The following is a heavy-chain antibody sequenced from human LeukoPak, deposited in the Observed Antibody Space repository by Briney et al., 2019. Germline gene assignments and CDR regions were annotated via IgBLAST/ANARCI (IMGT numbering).Heavy chain of an antibody. D-gene: IGHD1-26*01. CDR2: IRYDGSNK. Sequence: GGSLRLSCAASGFIFSSYGMHWVRQAPGKGLEWVAFIRYDGSNKYYADSVKGRFTISRDNSKNTLYLQMNSLRAEDTAVYYCAKDGGTYWGPAQRSTYFDYWGQGTLVTVSS. CDR1: GFIFSSYG. CDR3: AKDGGTYWGPAQRSTYFDY. J-gene: IGHJ4*02. V-gene: IGHV3-30*02.